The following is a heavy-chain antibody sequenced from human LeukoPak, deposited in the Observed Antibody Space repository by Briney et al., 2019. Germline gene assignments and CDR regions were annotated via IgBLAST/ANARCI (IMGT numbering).Heavy chain of an antibody. D-gene: IGHD3-3*01. V-gene: IGHV4-34*01. CDR1: GGSFSGYY. CDR2: INHSGST. Sequence: PSETLSLTCAVYGGSFSGYYWSWIRQPPGKGLEWIGEINHSGSTNYNPSLKSRVTISVDTSKNQFSPKLSSVTASDTAVYYCARGSYYDFWSGYYGESNWFDPWGQGTLVTVSS. J-gene: IGHJ5*02. CDR3: ARGSYYDFWSGYYGESNWFDP.